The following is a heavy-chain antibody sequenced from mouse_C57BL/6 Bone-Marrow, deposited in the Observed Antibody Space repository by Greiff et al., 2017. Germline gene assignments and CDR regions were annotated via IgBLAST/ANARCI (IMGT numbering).Heavy chain of an antibody. CDR1: GYTFTDYE. Sequence: VKLVESGAELVRPGASVTLSCKASGYTFTDYEMHWVQQTPVHGLEWIGAIDPETGGTAYNQKFKGKAILTADKSSSTAYMELRSLTAEDTAVYYCTTTKDWGQGTTLTVSS. J-gene: IGHJ2*01. D-gene: IGHD6-1*01. CDR2: IDPETGGT. CDR3: TTTKD. V-gene: IGHV1-15*01.